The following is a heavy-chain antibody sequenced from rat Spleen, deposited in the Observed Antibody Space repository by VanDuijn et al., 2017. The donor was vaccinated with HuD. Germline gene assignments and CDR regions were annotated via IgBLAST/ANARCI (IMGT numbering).Heavy chain of an antibody. D-gene: IGHD1-2*01. CDR3: ATHDYSSYISPFAY. J-gene: IGHJ3*01. Sequence: EVQLVESDGGLVQPGRSLKLSCAASGFTFSDYFMAWVRQAPTKGLEWVATISYDGSNTYYRDSVKGRFTISRDNAKSTLYLQMDSLRSEDTATYYCATHDYSSYISPFAYWGQGTLVTVSS. V-gene: IGHV5-29*01. CDR2: ISYDGSNT. CDR1: GFTFSDYF.